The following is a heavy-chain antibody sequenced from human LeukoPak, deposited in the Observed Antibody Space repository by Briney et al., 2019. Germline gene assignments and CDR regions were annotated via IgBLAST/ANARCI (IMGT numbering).Heavy chain of an antibody. Sequence: ASVKVSCKASGYTFTSYYMHWVRQAPGQGLEWMGIINPSGGSTSYAQKFQGRVTMTRDTSTSTVYMELSSLRSEDTAVYYCARVYYDILTGYVTPGDNWGQGTLVTVSS. CDR1: GYTFTSYY. CDR3: ARVYYDILTGYVTPGDN. CDR2: INPSGGST. V-gene: IGHV1-46*01. J-gene: IGHJ4*02. D-gene: IGHD3-9*01.